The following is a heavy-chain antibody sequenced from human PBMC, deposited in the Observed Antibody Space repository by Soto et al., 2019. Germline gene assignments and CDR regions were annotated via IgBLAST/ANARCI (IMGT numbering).Heavy chain of an antibody. J-gene: IGHJ4*01. CDR1: GFTFSSYL. CDR3: ARDNWNSY. V-gene: IGHV3-74*01. Sequence: PGGSMILSCTASGFTFSSYLMHWVRQAPGKGLMWVSRIHNDGSTTRYADSVKGRFTISRDNAKNTLYLQMSSLRVEDTAVYYCARDNWNSYWGQGTLVTVSS. CDR2: IHNDGSTT. D-gene: IGHD1-7*01.